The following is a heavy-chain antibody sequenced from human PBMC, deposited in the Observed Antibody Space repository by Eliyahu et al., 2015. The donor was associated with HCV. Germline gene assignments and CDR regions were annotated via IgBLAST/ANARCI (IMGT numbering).Heavy chain of an antibody. V-gene: IGHV4-59*01. J-gene: IGHJ5*02. D-gene: IGHD6-19*01. CDR3: ASGGGGIAVAGTGGWFDP. Sequence: QVQLQESGPGLVKPSETLSLTCTVSGGSITPYYWSWIRQPPGKGLEWIGYIHYSGSTNYNPSLKSRASISVDTSKNQFSLKLTSVTAADTAVYYCASGGGGIAVAGTGGWFDPWGQGTLVTVSS. CDR2: IHYSGST. CDR1: GGSITPYY.